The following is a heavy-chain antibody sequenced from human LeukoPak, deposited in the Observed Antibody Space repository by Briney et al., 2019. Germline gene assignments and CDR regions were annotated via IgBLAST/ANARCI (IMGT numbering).Heavy chain of an antibody. CDR1: GGSFSGYY. CDR3: ARHQIVVVPGGFDP. Sequence: PSETLSLTCAVYGGSFSGYYWSWIRQPPGKGLEWIGEINHSGSTNYNPSLKSRVTISVDTSKNQFSLKLSSVTAADTAVYYCARHQIVVVPGGFDPWGQGTLVTVSS. J-gene: IGHJ5*02. V-gene: IGHV4-34*01. CDR2: INHSGST. D-gene: IGHD2-2*01.